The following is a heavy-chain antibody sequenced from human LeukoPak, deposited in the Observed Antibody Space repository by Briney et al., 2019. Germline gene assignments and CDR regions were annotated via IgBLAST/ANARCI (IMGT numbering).Heavy chain of an antibody. CDR3: ASSGRIAAPYYMDV. J-gene: IGHJ6*03. CDR1: GFTFSSYW. Sequence: PGGSLRLSCAASGFTFSSYWMHWVRQAPGKGLVWVSRINSDGSSTSYADSVKGRFTISRDNAKNTLYLQMNSLRAEDTAVYYCASSGRIAAPYYMDVWGKGTTVTVSS. CDR2: INSDGSST. D-gene: IGHD6-6*01. V-gene: IGHV3-74*01.